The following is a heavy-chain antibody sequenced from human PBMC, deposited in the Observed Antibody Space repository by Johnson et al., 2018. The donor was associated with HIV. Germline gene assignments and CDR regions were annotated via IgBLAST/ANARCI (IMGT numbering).Heavy chain of an antibody. J-gene: IGHJ3*02. CDR3: STGFSSWAFDI. CDR1: GFTFTNDW. V-gene: IGHV3-15*05. Sequence: VQLVESGGGLVKPGGSLRLSCAASGFTFTNDWMTWVRQAPGKGLEWVGRIKSKTDGGTTDYAAPVKGKFSISRDDSKNTLYLQMNSLKTEDTAVYYCSTGFSSWAFDIWGQGTMVTVSS. CDR2: IKSKTDGGTT. D-gene: IGHD6-13*01.